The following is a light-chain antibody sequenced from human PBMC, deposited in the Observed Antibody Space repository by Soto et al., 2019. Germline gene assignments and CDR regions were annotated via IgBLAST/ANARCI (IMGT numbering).Light chain of an antibody. CDR1: QSISNY. CDR2: AAS. CDR3: QQSYSTPRT. V-gene: IGKV1-39*01. Sequence: DIQMTQSPSSLSASVGDRVTITCRASQSISNYLNWYQQKPGKAPKLLMFAASSLQSGVPSRFSGGGSGTDFTLTISSLQPEDFATYSCQQSYSTPRTFGQGTKLEIK. J-gene: IGKJ1*01.